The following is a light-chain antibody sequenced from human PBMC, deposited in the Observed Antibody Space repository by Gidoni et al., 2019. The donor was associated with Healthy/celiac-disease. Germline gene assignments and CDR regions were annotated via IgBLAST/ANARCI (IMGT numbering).Light chain of an antibody. CDR1: KLGDKY. V-gene: IGLV3-1*01. J-gene: IGLJ2*01. CDR2: QDS. CDR3: QAWDSSTVV. Sequence: SYELTQPPSLSVSPGQTASITCSGDKLGDKYACWYQQKPGQSPVLVIYQDSQRPSGIPERFSGSNSGNTATLTISGTQAMDEADYYCQAWDSSTVVFGGGTKLTVL.